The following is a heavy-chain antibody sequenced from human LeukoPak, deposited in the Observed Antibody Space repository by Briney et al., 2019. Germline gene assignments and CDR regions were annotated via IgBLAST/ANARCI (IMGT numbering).Heavy chain of an antibody. V-gene: IGHV3-7*04. D-gene: IGHD1-26*01. CDR2: IKQDGTEK. J-gene: IGHJ4*02. CDR1: GFTFSSYG. CDR3: ARGVGATHFDY. Sequence: PGRSLRLSCAASGFTFSSYGMHWVRQAPGKGLEWVAIIKQDGTEKYYVDSVKGRFTISRDNAENSLYLQMSSLRAEDTAVYYCARGVGATHFDYWGQGTLVTVSS.